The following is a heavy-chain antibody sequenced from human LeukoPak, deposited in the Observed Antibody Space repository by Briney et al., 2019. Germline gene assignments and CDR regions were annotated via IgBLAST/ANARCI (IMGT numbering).Heavy chain of an antibody. D-gene: IGHD6-6*01. CDR2: ISYDGSNK. CDR3: ARSRIAACFSDWFDP. CDR1: GFTFSSYA. Sequence: GRSLRLSCAASGFTFSSYAMHWVRQAPGKGLEWVAVISYDGSNKSYADSVKGRFTIPRDNSKNTLYLQMNSLRAEDTAVYYCARSRIAACFSDWFDPWGQGTLVTVSS. V-gene: IGHV3-30*01. J-gene: IGHJ5*02.